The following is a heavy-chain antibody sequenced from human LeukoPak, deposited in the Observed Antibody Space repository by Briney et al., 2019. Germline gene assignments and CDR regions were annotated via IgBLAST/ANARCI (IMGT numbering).Heavy chain of an antibody. Sequence: GGSLRLSCAASGFTFSSYWMHWVRQAPGKGLVWVSRINSDGSSTSYADSAKGRFTISRDNAKNSLYLQMNSLRAEDTAVYYCASRSENSDYYYYMDVWGKGTTVTISS. CDR3: ASRSENSDYYYYMDV. CDR2: INSDGSST. J-gene: IGHJ6*03. D-gene: IGHD3-3*01. V-gene: IGHV3-74*01. CDR1: GFTFSSYW.